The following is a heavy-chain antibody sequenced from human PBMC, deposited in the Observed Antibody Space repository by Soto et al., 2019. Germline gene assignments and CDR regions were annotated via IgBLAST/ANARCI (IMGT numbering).Heavy chain of an antibody. D-gene: IGHD2-2*01. J-gene: IGHJ4*02. Sequence: QVQLVESGGGVVQPGRSLRLSCAASGFTFSRYPIHWVRQAPGKGLEWVAVISYDGSNKYYADSVKGRFTISRDNSKNTLFLQMNSLRAEDTAVYYCAKDLGIGYCISTSCPAADYWGQGTLVTVSS. CDR3: AKDLGIGYCISTSCPAADY. V-gene: IGHV3-30-3*01. CDR2: ISYDGSNK. CDR1: GFTFSRYP.